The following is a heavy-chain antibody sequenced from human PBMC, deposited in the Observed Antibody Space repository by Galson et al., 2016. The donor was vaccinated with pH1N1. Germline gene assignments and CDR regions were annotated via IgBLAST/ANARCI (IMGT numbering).Heavy chain of an antibody. V-gene: IGHV4-34*01. CDR3: ARHSTSGFPGIEVAARRRPFDI. J-gene: IGHJ3*02. CDR2: ISNSGRS. D-gene: IGHD6-19*01. Sequence: ETLSLTCALYGGSFSGHYWSWIRQSPGKGLEWIGEISNSGRSDYNPSLEGRVTVSIDTSMNQFSLNLMSVAAADTAVYYCARHSTSGFPGIEVAARRRPFDIWGPGTMVLVSS. CDR1: GGSFSGHY.